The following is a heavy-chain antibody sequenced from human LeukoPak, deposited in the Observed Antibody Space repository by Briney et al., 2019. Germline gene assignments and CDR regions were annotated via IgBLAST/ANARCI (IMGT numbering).Heavy chain of an antibody. CDR3: ARDGGSWYY. CDR2: INPNSGGT. CDR1: GYTFTSYG. D-gene: IGHD6-13*01. V-gene: IGHV1-2*02. Sequence: ASVTVSCKASGYTFTSYGISWVRQAPGQGLEWMGWINPNSGGTNYAQKFQGRVTMTRDTSISTAYMELSRLRSDDTAVYYCARDGGSWYYWGQGTLVTVSS. J-gene: IGHJ4*02.